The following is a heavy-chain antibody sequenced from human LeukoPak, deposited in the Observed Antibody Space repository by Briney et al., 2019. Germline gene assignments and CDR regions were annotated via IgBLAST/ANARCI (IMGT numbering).Heavy chain of an antibody. CDR2: INPNSGGT. CDR1: GYTFTGYY. V-gene: IGHV1-2*06. D-gene: IGHD5-18*01. CDR3: AKDPGPPYPHSKYQLWLCFDN. Sequence: ASVKVSCKASGYTFTGYYMHWVRQAPGQGLEWMGRINPNSGGTNYAQKFQGRVTMTRDTSISTAYMELSRLRSDDTAVYYCAKDPGPPYPHSKYQLWLCFDNWGQGTLVTVSS. J-gene: IGHJ4*02.